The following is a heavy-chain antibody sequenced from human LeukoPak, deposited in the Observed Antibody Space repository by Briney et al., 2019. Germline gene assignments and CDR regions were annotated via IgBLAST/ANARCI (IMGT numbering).Heavy chain of an antibody. CDR2: IRYDGSNK. CDR3: AKAPMSQSYSRFDY. V-gene: IGHV3-30*02. J-gene: IGHJ4*02. Sequence: PGGSLRLSCAASGFSFTNAWMTWVRQAPGKGLEWVAFIRYDGSNKYYADSVKGRFTISRDNSKNTLYLQMNSLRAEDTAVYYCAKAPMSQSYSRFDYWGQGTLVTVSS. D-gene: IGHD6-13*01. CDR1: GFSFTNAW.